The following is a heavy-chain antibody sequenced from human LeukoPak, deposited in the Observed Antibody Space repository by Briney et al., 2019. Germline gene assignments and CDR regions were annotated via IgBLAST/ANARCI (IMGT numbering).Heavy chain of an antibody. CDR2: ISSSGSAI. CDR3: ARDMYYYDSSGYYYDKNFDY. Sequence: PGGSLRLSCAASGFTFSDYYMSWIRQAPGKGLEWVSYISSSGSAIYYADSVKGRFTISRDNAKNSLYLQMNSLRAEDTAVYYCARDMYYYDSSGYYYDKNFDYWGQGTLVTVSS. J-gene: IGHJ4*02. CDR1: GFTFSDYY. V-gene: IGHV3-11*04. D-gene: IGHD3-22*01.